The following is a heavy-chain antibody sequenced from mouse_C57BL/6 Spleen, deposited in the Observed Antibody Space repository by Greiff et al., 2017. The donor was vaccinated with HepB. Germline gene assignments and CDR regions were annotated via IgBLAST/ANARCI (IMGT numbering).Heavy chain of an antibody. D-gene: IGHD1-1*01. Sequence: VKLMESGGGLVKPGGSLKLSCAASGFTFSDYGMHWVRQAPEKGLEWVAYISSGSSTIYYADTVKGRFTISRDNAKNTLFLQMTSLRSEDTAMYYCARQLRYLDAMDYWGQGTSVTVSS. CDR1: GFTFSDYG. J-gene: IGHJ4*01. CDR2: ISSGSSTI. V-gene: IGHV5-17*01. CDR3: ARQLRYLDAMDY.